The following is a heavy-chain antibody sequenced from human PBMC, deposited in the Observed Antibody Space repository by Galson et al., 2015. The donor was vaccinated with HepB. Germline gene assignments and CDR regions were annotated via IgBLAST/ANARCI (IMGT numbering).Heavy chain of an antibody. J-gene: IGHJ3*02. CDR2: IDPSDSYT. D-gene: IGHD2-2*01. V-gene: IGHV5-10-1*01. Sequence: QSGAEVKKPGESLRISCKGSGNIFTSYWISWVRQMPGKGLEWMGRIDPSDSYTTYSPSFQGHVTISTDKSISTAYLQWSSLKASDTAMYYCARGYCSSTSCYFGAFDIWGQGTMVTVSS. CDR1: GNIFTSYW. CDR3: ARGYCSSTSCYFGAFDI.